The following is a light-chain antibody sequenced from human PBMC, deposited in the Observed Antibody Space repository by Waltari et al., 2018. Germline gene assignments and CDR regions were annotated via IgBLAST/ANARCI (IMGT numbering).Light chain of an antibody. Sequence: QLVVTQSPSASASLGASVKLTCTPSSGHSSNVFAWPHQQPEKGPRYLMKVHSDGSHSRGEEIPDRFSGSSSGAERYLTISSLQAEDEADYYCQTGGHGTWVFGGGTKLTVL. CDR2: VHSDGSH. CDR3: QTGGHGTWV. J-gene: IGLJ3*02. V-gene: IGLV4-69*01. CDR1: SGHSSNV.